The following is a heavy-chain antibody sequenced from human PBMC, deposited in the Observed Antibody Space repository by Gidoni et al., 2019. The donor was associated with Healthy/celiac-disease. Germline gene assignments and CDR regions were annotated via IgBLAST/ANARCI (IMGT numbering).Heavy chain of an antibody. CDR3: ARGVRIGIVVVVEATPFDY. J-gene: IGHJ4*02. Sequence: QVHLQQWGAGLFMPSETLSRTGAVYGASSSRYYWSGTRQPTGKGLEWIEEINHSGSNNYNPTLESRVTMSVDTYKDEYSVKMSYVSAADTAVYYCARGVRIGIVVVVEATPFDYWGQGTLVTVSS. V-gene: IGHV4-34*01. D-gene: IGHD2-15*01. CDR2: INHSGSN. CDR1: GASSSRYY.